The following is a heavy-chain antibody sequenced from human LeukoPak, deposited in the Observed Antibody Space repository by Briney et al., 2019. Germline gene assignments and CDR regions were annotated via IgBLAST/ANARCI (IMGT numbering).Heavy chain of an antibody. CDR2: IIPIFGTA. V-gene: IGHV1-69*13. Sequence: WASVKVSCKASGGTFSSYAISWVRQAPGQGLEWMGGIIPIFGTANYAQKFQGRVTITADESTSTAYMELSSLRSEDTAVYYCVRGYSYGYFDYWGQGTLVIVSS. CDR3: VRGYSYGYFDY. D-gene: IGHD5-18*01. CDR1: GGTFSSYA. J-gene: IGHJ4*02.